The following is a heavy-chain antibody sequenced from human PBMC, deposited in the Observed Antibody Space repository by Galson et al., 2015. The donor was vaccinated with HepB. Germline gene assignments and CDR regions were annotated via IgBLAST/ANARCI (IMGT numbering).Heavy chain of an antibody. D-gene: IGHD7-27*01. V-gene: IGHV3-7*03. CDR2: IKQDGSEK. J-gene: IGHJ4*02. CDR3: AKDGNWGWAGLDY. Sequence: SLRLSCAASGFTFSSYWMSWVRQAPGKGLEWVANIKQDGSEKYYVDSVKGRFTISRDNAKNSLYLQMNSLRAEDTALYYCAKDGNWGWAGLDYWGQGTLVTVSS. CDR1: GFTFSSYW.